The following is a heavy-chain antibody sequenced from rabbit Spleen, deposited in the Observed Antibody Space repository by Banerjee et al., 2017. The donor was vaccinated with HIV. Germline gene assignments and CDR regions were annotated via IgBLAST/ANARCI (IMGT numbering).Heavy chain of an antibody. CDR1: GVSFSSSSY. V-gene: IGHV1S45*01. CDR3: ARDTGTSFSSYGMDL. CDR2: IDSGSRDFT. Sequence: QEQLEESGGGLVKPGASLTLTCTASGVSFSSSSYMCWVRQAPGKGLEWIACIDSGSRDFTYFATWAKGRFTCSKTSSTTVTLQMTSLTVADTATYFCARDTGTSFSSYGMDLWGPGTLVTVS. J-gene: IGHJ6*01. D-gene: IGHD7-1*01.